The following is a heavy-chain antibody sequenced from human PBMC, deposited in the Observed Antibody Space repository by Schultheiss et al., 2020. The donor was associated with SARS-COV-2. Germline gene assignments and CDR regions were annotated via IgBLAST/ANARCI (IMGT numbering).Heavy chain of an antibody. J-gene: IGHJ6*02. V-gene: IGHV3-23*01. Sequence: GGSLRLSCAASGFTVSSNYMSWVRQAPGKGLEWVSAISGSGGSTYYADSVKGRFTISRDNSKNTLYLQMNSLRAEDTAVYYCAKAKYGSGSYYDEFSRECMDVWGQGTTVTVSS. D-gene: IGHD3-10*01. CDR1: GFTVSSNY. CDR3: AKAKYGSGSYYDEFSRECMDV. CDR2: ISGSGGST.